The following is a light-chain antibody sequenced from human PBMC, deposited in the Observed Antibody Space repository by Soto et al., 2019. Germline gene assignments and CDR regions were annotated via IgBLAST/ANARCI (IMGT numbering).Light chain of an antibody. CDR3: GTWDSSLSA. Sequence: QPVLTQPPSVSAAPGQKVTISCSGSSSNIGNNYVSWYQQLPGTAPKLLIYDNNKRPSGIPDRFSGSKSGTSATLGITGLQTGDEADYYCGTWDSSLSAFGGGTKLTVL. CDR1: SSNIGNNY. V-gene: IGLV1-51*01. CDR2: DNN. J-gene: IGLJ2*01.